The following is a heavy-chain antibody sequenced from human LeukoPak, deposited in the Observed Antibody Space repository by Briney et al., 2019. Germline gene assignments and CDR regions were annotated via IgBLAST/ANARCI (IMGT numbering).Heavy chain of an antibody. V-gene: IGHV1-69*05. D-gene: IGHD5-12*01. CDR3: ARGGGYDSPHYYYYYYMDV. CDR1: GGTFSSYA. Sequence: ASVKVSCKASGGTFSSYAISWVRQAPGQGLEWMGGIIPIFGTANYAQKFQGRVTITTDESTSTACMELSSLRSEDTAVYYCARGGGYDSPHYYYYYYMDVWGKGTTVTVSS. J-gene: IGHJ6*03. CDR2: IIPIFGTA.